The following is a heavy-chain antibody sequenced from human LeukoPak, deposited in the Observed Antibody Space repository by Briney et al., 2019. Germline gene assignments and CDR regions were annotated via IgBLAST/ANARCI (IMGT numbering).Heavy chain of an antibody. CDR3: ARYSSSWYFFDY. CDR1: GGSISSGGYY. J-gene: IGHJ4*02. Sequence: SETLSLTRTVSGGSISSGGYYWSWIRQPPGKGLEWIGYIYYSGSTYYNPSLKSRVTISVDTSKNQFSLKLSSVTAADTAVYYCARYSSSWYFFDYWGQGTLVTVSS. V-gene: IGHV4-31*03. CDR2: IYYSGST. D-gene: IGHD6-13*01.